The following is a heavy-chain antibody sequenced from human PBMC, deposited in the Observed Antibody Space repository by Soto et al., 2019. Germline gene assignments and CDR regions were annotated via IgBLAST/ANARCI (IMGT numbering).Heavy chain of an antibody. CDR3: GRDVEATGNLDY. J-gene: IGHJ4*02. Sequence: SETLSLTCTVSGGSISRHYWSWIRQPPGEGLEWIGYIFYNGRTNFNPSLKSRVTISADTSKNQFSLKLSSVTAADTAVYFCGRDVEATGNLDYWGQGTLVTVSS. CDR2: IFYNGRT. D-gene: IGHD1-1*01. V-gene: IGHV4-59*11. CDR1: GGSISRHY.